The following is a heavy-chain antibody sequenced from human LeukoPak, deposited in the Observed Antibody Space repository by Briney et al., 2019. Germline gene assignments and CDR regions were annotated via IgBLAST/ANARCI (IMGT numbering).Heavy chain of an antibody. V-gene: IGHV3-53*01. D-gene: IGHD6-19*01. Sequence: AGGPLRLSCAASGFSVSSNYMIWVRQAPGKGLEWVSVLYSAGSTYFADSVKGRFTISRDNSKNTLYLQMNSLKPEDTAVYYCASGGDPQWLVHGEYWGQGTLVTVSS. CDR2: LYSAGST. CDR3: ASGGDPQWLVHGEY. J-gene: IGHJ4*02. CDR1: GFSVSSNY.